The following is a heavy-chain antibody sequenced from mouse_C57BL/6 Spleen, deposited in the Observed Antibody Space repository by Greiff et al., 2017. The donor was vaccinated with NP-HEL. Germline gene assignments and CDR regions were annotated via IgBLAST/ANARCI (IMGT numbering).Heavy chain of an antibody. CDR1: GYTFTSYW. D-gene: IGHD1-1*01. J-gene: IGHJ1*03. CDR3: AIEDFYYGSSYWYFDV. V-gene: IGHV1-74*01. CDR2: IHPSDSDT. Sequence: QVQLKQPGAELVKPGASVKVSCKASGYTFTSYWMHWVKQRPGQGLEWIGRIHPSDSDTNYNQKFKGKATLTVDKSSSTAYMQLSSLASEDSAVYYCAIEDFYYGSSYWYFDVWGTGTTVTVSS.